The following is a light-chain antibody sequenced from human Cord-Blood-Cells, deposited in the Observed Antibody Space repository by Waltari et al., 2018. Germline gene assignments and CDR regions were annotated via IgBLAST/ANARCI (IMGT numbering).Light chain of an antibody. CDR1: QSISSY. J-gene: IGKJ1*01. V-gene: IGKV1-39*01. Sequence: DIQMTQSPSSLSASVGDRVTITCRASQSISSYLHWYQQKPGKAPKLLIYAASSVQSGVPSRFSGSGSGTDFTLTISSLQPEDFATYYCQQSYSTPWTFGQGTKVEIK. CDR2: AAS. CDR3: QQSYSTPWT.